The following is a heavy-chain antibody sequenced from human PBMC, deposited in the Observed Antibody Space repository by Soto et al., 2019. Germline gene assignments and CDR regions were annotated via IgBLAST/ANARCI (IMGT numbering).Heavy chain of an antibody. Sequence: QARLVQSGAEVKKPGASVKVSCKASGYTFSSYGVSWVRQAPGQGLEWMGWISADNGNTKYAQKFQGRVTMTTDTSTRTAYMALRSLRSDDTAGYYCARDAPRFLDWLLVDYWGQGTLVTVSS. J-gene: IGHJ4*02. CDR1: GYTFSSYG. CDR3: ARDAPRFLDWLLVDY. CDR2: ISADNGNT. V-gene: IGHV1-18*01. D-gene: IGHD3-3*01.